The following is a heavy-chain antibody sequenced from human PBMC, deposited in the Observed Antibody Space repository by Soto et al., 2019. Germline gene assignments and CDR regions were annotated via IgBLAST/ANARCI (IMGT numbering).Heavy chain of an antibody. J-gene: IGHJ6*02. CDR3: APQNRAGAEAYYYYGLGV. CDR2: IYAYDSDS. V-gene: IGHV5-51*01. Sequence: PGESLKISCKASGYIFSNYWIGWVRQKPGKGLEWLGTIYAYDSDSRLSPSFQGQVTLSADRSTNTAYLQWSSLKDSDTAVYYCAPQNRAGAEAYYYYGLGVWGRGTTVTVAS. D-gene: IGHD3-10*01. CDR1: GYIFSNYW.